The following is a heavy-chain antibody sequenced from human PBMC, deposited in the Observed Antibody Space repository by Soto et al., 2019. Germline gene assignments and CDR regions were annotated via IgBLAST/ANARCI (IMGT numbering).Heavy chain of an antibody. V-gene: IGHV1-69*06. CDR2: IIPIFCTA. Sequence: SXKVSFKASGGTXSSYASGWVRQAPGQGLEWIGGIIPIFCTANYAQKFQGRVTITADKSTSTAYIDMSSLRSEDTAVYYCARARDSYYFDYWGQGTLGTVSS. CDR3: ARARDSYYFDY. J-gene: IGHJ4*02. CDR1: GGTXSSYA.